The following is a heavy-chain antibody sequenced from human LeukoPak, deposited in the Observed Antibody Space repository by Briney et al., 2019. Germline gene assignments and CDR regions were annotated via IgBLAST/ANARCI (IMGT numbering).Heavy chain of an antibody. CDR3: ARDCSNTSCYGY. CDR1: GFTFTSYW. V-gene: IGHV3-7*01. D-gene: IGHD2-2*01. CDR2: IKQDGSEK. Sequence: GGSLRPSCAASGFTFTSYWMSWVRQAPGKLLEWVANIKQDGSEKYYVDSVKGRFTISRDNAKNSLYLQMNSLGAEDTAVYYCARDCSNTSCYGYWGQGTLVTVSS. J-gene: IGHJ4*02.